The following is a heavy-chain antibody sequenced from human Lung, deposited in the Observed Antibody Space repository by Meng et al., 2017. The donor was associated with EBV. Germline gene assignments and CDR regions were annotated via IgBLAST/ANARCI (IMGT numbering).Heavy chain of an antibody. J-gene: IGHJ4*02. CDR2: INSNTGNP. Sequence: VQTVQLGSYMTYPGSSVKVYCRASVLIFTSYAMNWVRKAPGQGLELMGMINSNTGNPTYAQGFTGRFVFSLDTSVSTAYLQISSLKAEDTAVYYCARGVVGATSGDYWGQGTLVTVSS. CDR3: ARGVVGATSGDY. V-gene: IGHV7-4-1*02. D-gene: IGHD1-26*01. CDR1: VLIFTSYA.